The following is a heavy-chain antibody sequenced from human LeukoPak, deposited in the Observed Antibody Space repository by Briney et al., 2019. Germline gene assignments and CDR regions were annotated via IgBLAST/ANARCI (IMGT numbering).Heavy chain of an antibody. Sequence: ASVKVSCKASGYTFTDYYMHWVRQAPGQGLEWMGWINPDSGGTHYAPKFQGRVTMTRDTSISTAYMDVSRLTSDDTAVYYCARGRSESIGDYWDQGTLVTVSS. CDR2: INPDSGGT. D-gene: IGHD1-14*01. CDR3: ARGRSESIGDY. V-gene: IGHV1-2*02. J-gene: IGHJ4*02. CDR1: GYTFTDYY.